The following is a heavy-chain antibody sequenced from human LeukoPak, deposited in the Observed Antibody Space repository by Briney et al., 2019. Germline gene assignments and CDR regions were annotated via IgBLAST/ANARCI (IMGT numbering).Heavy chain of an antibody. J-gene: IGHJ4*02. D-gene: IGHD3-22*01. Sequence: PGGSLRLSCAASGFTFSSYAMHWVRQAPGKGLEWVAVISYDGSNKYYADSVKGRFTISRDNSKNTLYLQMNSLRAEDTAVYYCAKESRITMIVVAPDNWGQGTLVTVSS. V-gene: IGHV3-30-3*01. CDR1: GFTFSSYA. CDR3: AKESRITMIVVAPDN. CDR2: ISYDGSNK.